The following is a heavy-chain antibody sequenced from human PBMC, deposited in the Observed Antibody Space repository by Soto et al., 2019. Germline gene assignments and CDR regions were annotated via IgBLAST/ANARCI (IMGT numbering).Heavy chain of an antibody. D-gene: IGHD3-16*01. V-gene: IGHV3-7*05. CDR2: IKQHGGEK. CDR3: ARFPDYWGGAYGMDV. J-gene: IGHJ6*02. CDR1: GFTLSSYW. Sequence: GGSLRLSCAASGFTLSSYWMSWVRQAPGKGLEWVANIKQHGGEKYYVDSVKGRFTISRDNAKNSLYLQMNSLRAEDTAIYYCARFPDYWGGAYGMDVWGQGTTVTVSS.